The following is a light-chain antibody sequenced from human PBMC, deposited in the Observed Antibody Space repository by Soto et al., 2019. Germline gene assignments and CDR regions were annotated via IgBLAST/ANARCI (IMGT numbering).Light chain of an antibody. CDR3: QQYGSSGT. J-gene: IGKJ1*01. V-gene: IGKV3-20*01. CDR1: QRVNTD. Sequence: IVMTQSTAILSVSPGESATLSWRASQRVNTDVAWYQQEPGQAPRLLIYGASNRATGIPDRFSGSGSGTDFTLTISRLEPEDFAVYYCQQYGSSGTFGQGTKVDIK. CDR2: GAS.